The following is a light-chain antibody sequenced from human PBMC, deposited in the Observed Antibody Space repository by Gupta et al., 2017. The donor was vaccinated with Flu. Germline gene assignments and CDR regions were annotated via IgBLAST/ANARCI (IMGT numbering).Light chain of an antibody. Sequence: QTVVTQEPSLTVSPGGTVTLTCAASAGAVTSVFYPNWLQQRPGQAPRPLIYSTNNNHSWTPARVSSSLLAANAAMKLAGVEAEDEYYYYCLNYISNTWLFGGGTKLTVL. CDR2: STN. CDR1: AGAVTSVFY. J-gene: IGLJ3*02. V-gene: IGLV7-43*01. CDR3: LNYISNTWL.